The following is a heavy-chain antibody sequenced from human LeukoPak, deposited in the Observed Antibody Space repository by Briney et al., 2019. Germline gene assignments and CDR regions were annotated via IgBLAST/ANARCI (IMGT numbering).Heavy chain of an antibody. V-gene: IGHV3-23*01. CDR2: ISGSGGST. CDR3: AELGITMIGGV. CDR1: GFTFSSYG. Sequence: GGSLRLSCPVSGFTFSSYGTSWVRQAPGNGLEWVSAISGSGGSTYYADSVKGRFTISRDNAKNSLYLQMNSLRAEDTAVYYCAELGITMIGGVWGKGTTVTISS. J-gene: IGHJ6*04. D-gene: IGHD3-10*02.